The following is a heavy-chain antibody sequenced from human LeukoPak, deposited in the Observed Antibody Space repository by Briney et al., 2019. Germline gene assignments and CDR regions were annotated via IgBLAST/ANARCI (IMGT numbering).Heavy chain of an antibody. CDR3: ARDRDYGGYYYYMDV. J-gene: IGHJ6*03. D-gene: IGHD4-23*01. CDR1: GYTFTSYG. Sequence: GASVKVSCKASGYTFTSYGISWVRQAPGQGLEWMGWISAYNGNTNYAQNLQGRVTMTTDTSTSTAYMELRSLRSEDTAVYYCARDRDYGGYYYYMDVWGKGTTVTVSS. V-gene: IGHV1-18*01. CDR2: ISAYNGNT.